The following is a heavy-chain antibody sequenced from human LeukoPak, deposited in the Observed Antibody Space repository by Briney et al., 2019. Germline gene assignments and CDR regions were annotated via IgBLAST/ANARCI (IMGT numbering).Heavy chain of an antibody. CDR3: ARDVPYYYGSGSYFDY. CDR2: IIPILGIA. J-gene: IGHJ4*02. CDR1: GGTFSSYA. Sequence: SVKVSCKASGGTFSSYAISWVRQAPGQGLEWMGRIIPILGIANYAQKFQGRVTITADKSTSTAYMELSSLRSEDTAVYYCARDVPYYYGSGSYFDYWGQGTLVTVSS. V-gene: IGHV1-69*04. D-gene: IGHD3-10*01.